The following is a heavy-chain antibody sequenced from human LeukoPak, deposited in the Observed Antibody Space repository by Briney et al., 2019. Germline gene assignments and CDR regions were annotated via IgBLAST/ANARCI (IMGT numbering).Heavy chain of an antibody. CDR3: ARQPPYYYCSGSYSAFDI. Sequence: PSETLSLTCTVLGGSISSGSYYWSWIRQPAGRGLEWIGRIYTSGRTNYNPSLKSRVTISVSTSKNQFSLKLSSVTAADTAVYYWARQPPYYYCSGSYSAFDIWGQGTMVTVSS. CDR2: IYTSGRT. V-gene: IGHV4-61*02. J-gene: IGHJ3*02. CDR1: GGSISSGSYY. D-gene: IGHD3-10*01.